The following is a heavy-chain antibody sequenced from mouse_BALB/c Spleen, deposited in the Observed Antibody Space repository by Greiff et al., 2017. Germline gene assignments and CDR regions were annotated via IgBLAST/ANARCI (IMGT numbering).Heavy chain of an antibody. CDR1: GYTFTSYW. CDR3: TRKNPHWYFDV. J-gene: IGHJ1*01. Sequence: VQLQQSGTVLARPGASVKMSCKASGYTFTSYWMHWVKQRPGQGLEWIGAIYPGNSDTSYNQKFKGKAKLTAVTSTSTAYMELSSLTNEDSAVYYCTRKNPHWYFDVWGAGTTVTVSS. CDR2: IYPGNSDT. V-gene: IGHV1-5*01.